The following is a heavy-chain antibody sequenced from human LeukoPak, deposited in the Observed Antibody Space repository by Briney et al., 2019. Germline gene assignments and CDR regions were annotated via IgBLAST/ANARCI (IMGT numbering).Heavy chain of an antibody. CDR2: ISGSGGST. D-gene: IGHD5-18*01. CDR3: ARNVLQAQLWFDY. CDR1: GFTFSSYS. V-gene: IGHV3-23*01. J-gene: IGHJ4*02. Sequence: GESLRLSCAASGFTFSSYSMNWVRQAPGKGLEWVSAISGSGGSTYYADSVKGRFTISRDNSKNTLYLQMNSLRAEDTAVYYCARNVLQAQLWFDYWGQGTLVTVSS.